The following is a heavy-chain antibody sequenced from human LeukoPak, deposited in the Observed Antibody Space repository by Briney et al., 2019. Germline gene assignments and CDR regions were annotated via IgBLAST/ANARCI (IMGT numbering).Heavy chain of an antibody. V-gene: IGHV3-53*01. D-gene: IGHD3-10*01. J-gene: IGHJ3*02. Sequence: PGGSLRLSCAVSGFSVTNNYMTWVRQAAGKGLEWVSFIYSDGSTYYADSVKGRFTISRDNSKNTLYLQMNSLRAEDTAVYYCAREWRGSVDAFDIWGQGTMVTVSS. CDR3: AREWRGSVDAFDI. CDR1: GFSVTNNY. CDR2: IYSDGST.